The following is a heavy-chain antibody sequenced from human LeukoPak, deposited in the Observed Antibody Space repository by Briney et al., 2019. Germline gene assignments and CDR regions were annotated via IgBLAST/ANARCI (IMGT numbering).Heavy chain of an antibody. J-gene: IGHJ4*02. CDR3: AKALRLSGIVVVPAARAFDY. CDR2: ISGSGGST. Sequence: GGSLRLSCAASGFTFSSYAMSWVRQAPGKGLEWVSAISGSGGSTYYADSVKGRFTISRDNSKNTLYLQMNSLRAEDTAVYYCAKALRLSGIVVVPAARAFDYWGQGTLVTVSS. CDR1: GFTFSSYA. D-gene: IGHD2-2*01. V-gene: IGHV3-23*01.